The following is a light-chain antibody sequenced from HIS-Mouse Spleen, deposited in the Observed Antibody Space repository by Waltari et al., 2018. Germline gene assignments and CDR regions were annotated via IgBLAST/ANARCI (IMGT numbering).Light chain of an antibody. J-gene: IGLJ2*01. CDR1: NIGSKS. CDR2: DDS. V-gene: IGLV3-21*03. Sequence: SYVLTQPPSVSVAPGKTARITCGGNNIGSKSVHWYQQKPGQAPVLVVYDDSDRPSGMPERLSGSKSGNTATLTISRVEAGDEADYYCQVWDSSSDHVVFGGGTKLTVL. CDR3: QVWDSSSDHVV.